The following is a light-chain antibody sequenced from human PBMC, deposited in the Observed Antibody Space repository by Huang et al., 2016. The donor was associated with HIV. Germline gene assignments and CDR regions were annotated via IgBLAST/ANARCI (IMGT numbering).Light chain of an antibody. Sequence: EIVLTQSPATLSLSPGEKATLSFSASQSVSIYLAWYQQKPGQAPRILIYDASNRDTRIPAKFSGSGSGTDFTLNISSLEPEDFAVYYCQQRTNWPTFGRGTKVEIK. J-gene: IGKJ1*01. V-gene: IGKV3-11*01. CDR2: DAS. CDR1: QSVSIY. CDR3: QQRTNWPT.